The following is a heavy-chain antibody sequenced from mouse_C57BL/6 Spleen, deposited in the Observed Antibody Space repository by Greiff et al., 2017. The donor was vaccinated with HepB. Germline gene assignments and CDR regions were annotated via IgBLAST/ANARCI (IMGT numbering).Heavy chain of an antibody. CDR2: IRSKSNNYAT. D-gene: IGHD2-4*01. CDR3: VRSPYDYDPYYFDY. CDR1: GFSFNTYA. Sequence: DVKLQESGGGLVQPKGSLKLSCAASGFSFNTYAMNWVRQAPGKGLEWVARIRSKSNNYATYYADSVKDRFTISRDDSESMLYLQMNNLKTEDTAMYYCVRSPYDYDPYYFDYWGQGTTLTVSS. V-gene: IGHV10-1*01. J-gene: IGHJ2*01.